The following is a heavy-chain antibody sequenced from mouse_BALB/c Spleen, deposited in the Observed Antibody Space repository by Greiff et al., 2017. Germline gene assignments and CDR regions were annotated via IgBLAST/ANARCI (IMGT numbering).Heavy chain of an antibody. D-gene: IGHD2-2*01. V-gene: IGHV2-2*02. J-gene: IGHJ3*01. Sequence: VKLQESGPGLVQPSQSLSITCTVSGFSLTSYGVHWVRQSPGKGLEWLGVIWSGGSTDYNAAFISRLSISKDNSKSQVFFKMNSLQANDTAIYYCARKLLYYGYDGFAYWGQGTLVTVSA. CDR1: GFSLTSYG. CDR3: ARKLLYYGYDGFAY. CDR2: IWSGGST.